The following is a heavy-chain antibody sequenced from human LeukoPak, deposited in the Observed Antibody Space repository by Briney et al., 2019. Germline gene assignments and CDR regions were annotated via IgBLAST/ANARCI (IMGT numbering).Heavy chain of an antibody. CDR1: GYTLTELS. J-gene: IGHJ4*02. Sequence: ASVKVSCKGSGYTLTELSMHWVRQAPGKGLEWMGGFDPEDGETIYAQKFQGRVTMTEDTSTDTAYMELSSLRSEDTAVYYCATVPENYDFWSAKRHRQRNFDYWGQGTLVTVSS. CDR2: FDPEDGET. CDR3: ATVPENYDFWSAKRHRQRNFDY. D-gene: IGHD3-3*01. V-gene: IGHV1-24*01.